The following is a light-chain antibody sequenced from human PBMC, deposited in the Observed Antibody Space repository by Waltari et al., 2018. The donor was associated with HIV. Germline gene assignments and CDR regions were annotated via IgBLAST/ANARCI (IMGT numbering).Light chain of an antibody. V-gene: IGKV1-17*01. CDR2: AAS. Sequence: DIQMTQSPSSLSASVGDRVTITCRASQDIRNDLGWYQQKPGKAPKRLIYAASRLQSWVPSRVRGSGSGKEFTLTIKSLKPEDFATYYCLQHNTYPRTFGQGTKLEIK. CDR3: LQHNTYPRT. J-gene: IGKJ2*02. CDR1: QDIRND.